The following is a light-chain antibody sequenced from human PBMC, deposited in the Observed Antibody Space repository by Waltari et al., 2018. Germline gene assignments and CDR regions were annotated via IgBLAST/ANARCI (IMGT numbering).Light chain of an antibody. CDR3: LQYGNSPGT. CDR1: ENVKRNS. J-gene: IGKJ2*01. Sequence: ETVMMQSPGTLSLSPGERATLSCRASENVKRNSLAWYQPKPGQAPRLLIYGASSRATGIPDRFSGSGSGTDFTLTISRVEPEDIAVYYCLQYGNSPGTFGQGSKLQIK. CDR2: GAS. V-gene: IGKV3-20*01.